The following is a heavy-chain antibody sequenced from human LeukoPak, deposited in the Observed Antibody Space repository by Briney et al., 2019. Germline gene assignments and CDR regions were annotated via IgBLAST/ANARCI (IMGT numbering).Heavy chain of an antibody. D-gene: IGHD6-13*01. CDR3: ARSIAAAGYLHYYYYYMDV. CDR2: IGSSGSTI. Sequence: IPGGSLRLSCAASGFTFSDYYMSWIRQVPGKGLEWVSYIGSSGSTIYYADSVKGRFTISRDNAKNSLYLQMNSLRAEDTAVYYCARSIAAAGYLHYYYYYMDVWGKGTTVTVSS. CDR1: GFTFSDYY. J-gene: IGHJ6*03. V-gene: IGHV3-11*01.